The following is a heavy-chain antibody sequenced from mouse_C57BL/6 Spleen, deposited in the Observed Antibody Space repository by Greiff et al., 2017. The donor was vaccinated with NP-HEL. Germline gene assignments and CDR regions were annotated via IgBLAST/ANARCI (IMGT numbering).Heavy chain of an antibody. D-gene: IGHD1-1*01. V-gene: IGHV1-72*01. CDR1: GYTFTSYW. Sequence: QVQLQQPGAELVKPGASVKLSCTASGYTFTSYWMHWVKQRPGRGLEWIGRIDPNSGGTKYNEKFKSKATLTVDKPSSTAYMQLSSLTSEDSAVYYCARCPITTVVATDAMDYWGQGTSVTVSS. CDR3: ARCPITTVVATDAMDY. CDR2: IDPNSGGT. J-gene: IGHJ4*01.